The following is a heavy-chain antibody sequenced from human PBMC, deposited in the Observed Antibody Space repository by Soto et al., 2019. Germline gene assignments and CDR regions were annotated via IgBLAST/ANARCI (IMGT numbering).Heavy chain of an antibody. CDR2: IYHSGST. V-gene: IGHV4-4*02. J-gene: IGHJ4*02. CDR1: GGPISSSNW. CDR3: ARDLGYSSGWDRVY. D-gene: IGHD6-19*01. Sequence: SETLSLTCAVSGGPISSSNWWSWVRQPPGKGLEWIGEIYHSGSTNYNPSLKSRVTISVDKSKNQFSLKLSSVTAADTAVYYCARDLGYSSGWDRVYWGQGTLVTVSS.